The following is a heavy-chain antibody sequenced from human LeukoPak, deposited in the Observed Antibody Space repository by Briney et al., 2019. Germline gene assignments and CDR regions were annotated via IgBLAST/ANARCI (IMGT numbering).Heavy chain of an antibody. Sequence: GGSLRRSCAASGVTFRSLAMTWVRQAPGKALEWVSGISGSGSTTYYADSVKGRFTISRDNSKNTLYLQMNSLRVEDTAIYYCAKGGRWDYYDSSHWGQGTMVTVSS. D-gene: IGHD3-22*01. J-gene: IGHJ3*01. CDR3: AKGGRWDYYDSSH. V-gene: IGHV3-23*01. CDR1: GVTFRSLA. CDR2: ISGSGSTT.